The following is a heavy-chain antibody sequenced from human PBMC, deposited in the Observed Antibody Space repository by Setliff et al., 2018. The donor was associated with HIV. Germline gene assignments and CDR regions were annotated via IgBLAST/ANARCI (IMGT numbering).Heavy chain of an antibody. V-gene: IGHV1-8*03. CDR1: GYTFTSYD. Sequence: RASVKVSCKASGYTFTSYDINWVRQATRQGLEWMGWMNPNTGNTGYAQKFQGRVSITRSTSINTAYMELSTLRSEDTAVYYCARGYLISGTQKSYYMDVWGKGTTVTVSS. CDR2: MNPNTGNT. CDR3: ARGYLISGTQKSYYMDV. D-gene: IGHD1-26*01. J-gene: IGHJ6*03.